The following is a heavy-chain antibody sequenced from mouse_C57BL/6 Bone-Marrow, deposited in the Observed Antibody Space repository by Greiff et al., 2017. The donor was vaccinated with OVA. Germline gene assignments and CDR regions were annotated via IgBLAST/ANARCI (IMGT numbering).Heavy chain of an antibody. CDR2: IYPRSGNT. J-gene: IGHJ2*01. CDR1: GYTFTSYG. CDR3: ARFFHWDY. V-gene: IGHV1-81*01. Sequence: QVQLKQSGAELARPGASVKLSCKASGYTFTSYGISWVKQRTGQGLEWIGEIYPRSGNTYYNEKFKGKATLTADKSSSTAYMELRSLTSEDAAVYFCARFFHWDYWGQGTTLTVSS.